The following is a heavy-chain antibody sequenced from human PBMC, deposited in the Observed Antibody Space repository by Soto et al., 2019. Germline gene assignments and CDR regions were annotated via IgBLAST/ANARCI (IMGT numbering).Heavy chain of an antibody. V-gene: IGHV3-33*01. J-gene: IGHJ6*03. CDR1: GFTFSSYG. CDR3: ARERSYSSSEGDYYYYYYYTDV. D-gene: IGHD6-6*01. CDR2: IWYDGSNK. Sequence: PGGSLRLSCAASGFTFSSYGMHWVRQAPGKGLEWVAVIWYDGSNKYYADSVKGRFTISRDNSKNTLYLQMNSLRAEDTAVYYCARERSYSSSEGDYYYYYYYTDVWGKGTTVTVSS.